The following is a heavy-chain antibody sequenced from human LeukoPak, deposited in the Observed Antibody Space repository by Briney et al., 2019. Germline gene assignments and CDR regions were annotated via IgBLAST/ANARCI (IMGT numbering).Heavy chain of an antibody. CDR1: GLTFTTAE. Sequence: GSLRLSCVASGLTFTTAEMNWVRQAPGKGLEWISYISSSAGAIYYADSVKGRFTISRDNAQSSLSLQMADLTVEDTAVYYCARAKYDDSSYYFDSWGQGTLVTVSS. CDR2: ISSSAGAI. V-gene: IGHV3-48*03. D-gene: IGHD4-17*01. J-gene: IGHJ4*02. CDR3: ARAKYDDSSYYFDS.